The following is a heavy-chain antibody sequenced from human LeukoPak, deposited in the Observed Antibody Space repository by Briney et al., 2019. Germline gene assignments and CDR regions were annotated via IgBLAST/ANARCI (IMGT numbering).Heavy chain of an antibody. CDR3: ARTEDFSFDY. CDR1: GYTFTTYT. J-gene: IGHJ4*02. Sequence: GASVKVSCKASGYTFTTYTMHWVRQAPGQRLEWMGWINAGNGNTKYSQKFQGRVTITRDISASTVYMELSSLRSEDTAVYYCARTEDFSFDYWGQGTLVTVSS. V-gene: IGHV1-3*01. D-gene: IGHD2-15*01. CDR2: INAGNGNT.